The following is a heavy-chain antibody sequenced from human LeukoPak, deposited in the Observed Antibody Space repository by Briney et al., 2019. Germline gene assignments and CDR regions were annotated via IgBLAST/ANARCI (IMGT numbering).Heavy chain of an antibody. J-gene: IGHJ5*02. CDR1: GGSISSYY. Sequence: SETLSLTSTVSGGSISSYYWSWIRQPPRKGLEWIGYIYYSGSADYNTSLKSRVTISLDTSKNQFSLKLSSVTAADTAVYYCARVVAGRRFDPWGQGTLVTVSS. CDR3: ARVVAGRRFDP. V-gene: IGHV4-59*01. CDR2: IYYSGSA. D-gene: IGHD6-19*01.